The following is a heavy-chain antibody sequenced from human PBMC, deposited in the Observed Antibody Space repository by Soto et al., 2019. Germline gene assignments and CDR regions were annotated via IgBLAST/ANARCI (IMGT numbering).Heavy chain of an antibody. CDR1: GFTFSSYE. J-gene: IGHJ4*02. CDR3: ARDGNYYDSSGYYYFDY. D-gene: IGHD3-22*01. V-gene: IGHV3-48*03. Sequence: PGGSLRLSCAASGFTFSSYEMNWVRQAPGKGLEWVSYISSSGSTIYYADSVKGRFTISRDNAKNSLYLQMNSLRAEDTAVYYCARDGNYYDSSGYYYFDYWGQGTLVTVSS. CDR2: ISSSGSTI.